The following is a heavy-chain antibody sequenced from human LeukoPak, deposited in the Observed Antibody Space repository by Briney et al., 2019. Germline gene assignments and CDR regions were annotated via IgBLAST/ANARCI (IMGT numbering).Heavy chain of an antibody. J-gene: IGHJ4*02. CDR1: GFTFSSYA. Sequence: GGSLRLSCAASGFTFSSYAVSWVRQAPGKGLEWVSAISGSGGSTYYADSVKGRFTISRDNSKNTLYLQMNSLRAENTAVYYCAKRSSSWYVIDYWGQGTLVTVS. CDR3: AKRSSSWYVIDY. D-gene: IGHD6-13*01. V-gene: IGHV3-23*01. CDR2: ISGSGGST.